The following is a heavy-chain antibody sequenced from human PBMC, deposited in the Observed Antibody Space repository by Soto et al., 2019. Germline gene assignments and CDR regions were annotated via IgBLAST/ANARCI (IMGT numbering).Heavy chain of an antibody. Sequence: ASVKVSCKASGYTFTSYAMHWVRQAPGQRLEWMGWINAGNGNTKYSQKFQGRVTITRDTSASTAYMELSSLRSEDTAVYYCARGGRYYDSSGFDAFDIWGQGTMVTVSS. D-gene: IGHD3-22*01. CDR2: INAGNGNT. V-gene: IGHV1-3*01. CDR1: GYTFTSYA. J-gene: IGHJ3*02. CDR3: ARGGRYYDSSGFDAFDI.